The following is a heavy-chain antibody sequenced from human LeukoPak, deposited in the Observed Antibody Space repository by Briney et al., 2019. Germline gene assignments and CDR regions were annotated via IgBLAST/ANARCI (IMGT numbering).Heavy chain of an antibody. CDR2: INPNSGDT. J-gene: IGHJ4*02. Sequence: ASVKVSCKASGYTFTTYHLHWVRQAPGQGLEWMGRINPNSGDTSYAQKFQGRVTMTRDASTSTVYMELSSLRSEDTAVYYCAREVDGGTMSYYFDYWGQGTLVTVSS. D-gene: IGHD3-10*02. CDR3: AREVDGGTMSYYFDY. CDR1: GYTFTTYH. V-gene: IGHV1-46*01.